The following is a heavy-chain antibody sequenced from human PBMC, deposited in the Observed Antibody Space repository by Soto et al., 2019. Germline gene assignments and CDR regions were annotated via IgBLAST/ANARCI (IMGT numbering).Heavy chain of an antibody. CDR3: ASNSIAAAGTRLLSYDSSGYVSFDS. Sequence: QVQLVQSGAEVKKPGSSVKVSCKASGGTFSSYAISWVRQAPGQGLEWMGGIIPIFGTANYAQKFQGRVTITADKSTSTAYMELSSLRSEDTAVYYCASNSIAAAGTRLLSYDSSGYVSFDSWGQGTLVTVSS. J-gene: IGHJ4*02. CDR2: IIPIFGTA. V-gene: IGHV1-69*06. CDR1: GGTFSSYA. D-gene: IGHD6-13*01.